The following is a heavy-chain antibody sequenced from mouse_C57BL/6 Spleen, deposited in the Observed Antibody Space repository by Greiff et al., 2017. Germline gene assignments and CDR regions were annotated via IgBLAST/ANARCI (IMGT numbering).Heavy chain of an antibody. V-gene: IGHV1-26*01. Sequence: EVQLQQSGPELVKPGASVKISCKASGYTFTDYYMNWVKQSHGKSLEWIGDITPNNGGTSYHQKFKGKATLTVEKSSSTAYMELRSLTSEDTAGYYCARNYYGTWNFDDWGQGTTLTVSS. J-gene: IGHJ2*01. D-gene: IGHD1-1*01. CDR2: ITPNNGGT. CDR1: GYTFTDYY. CDR3: ARNYYGTWNFDD.